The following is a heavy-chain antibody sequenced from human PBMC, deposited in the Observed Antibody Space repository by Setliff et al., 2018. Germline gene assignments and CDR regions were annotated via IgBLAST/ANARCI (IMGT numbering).Heavy chain of an antibody. Sequence: SETLSLTCTVSGGSISSSSYYWGWIRQPPGKGLEWIGSIYYSGSTYYNPFLKSRVTISVDTSKNQFSLKLSSVTAADTAVYYCARVAQYSSSSFYYYYYGMDVWGQGTTVTVSS. J-gene: IGHJ6*02. CDR1: GGSISSSSYY. V-gene: IGHV4-39*07. CDR3: ARVAQYSSSSFYYYYYGMDV. CDR2: IYYSGST. D-gene: IGHD6-6*01.